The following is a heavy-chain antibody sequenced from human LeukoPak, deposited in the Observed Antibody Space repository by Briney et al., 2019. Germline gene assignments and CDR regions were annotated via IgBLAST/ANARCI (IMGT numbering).Heavy chain of an antibody. V-gene: IGHV4-34*01. CDR3: ARVGTGYYDSSGYYYDY. CDR2: INHTGST. CDR1: GGSFNGYY. D-gene: IGHD3-22*01. J-gene: IGHJ4*02. Sequence: SETLSLTCAVYGGSFNGYYWSWIRQAPGKGLEWIGEINHTGSTNYNPSLKSRVTISVEMSKNQFSLKLSSVTAADTAVYYCARVGTGYYDSSGYYYDYWGQGTLVTVSS.